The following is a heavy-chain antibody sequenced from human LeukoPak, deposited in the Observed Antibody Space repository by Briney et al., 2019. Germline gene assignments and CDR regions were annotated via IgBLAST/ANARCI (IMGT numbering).Heavy chain of an antibody. CDR3: ARGTIFGVVIAEYFQH. J-gene: IGHJ1*01. V-gene: IGHV3-11*04. CDR1: GFTFSDYY. D-gene: IGHD3-3*01. CDR2: TSSSGSTI. Sequence: GGSLRLSCAASGFTFSDYYMSWIRQAPGKGLEWVSYTSSSGSTIYYADSVKGRFTISRDNAKNSLYLQMNSLRAEDTAVYYCARGTIFGVVIAEYFQHWGQGTLVTVSS.